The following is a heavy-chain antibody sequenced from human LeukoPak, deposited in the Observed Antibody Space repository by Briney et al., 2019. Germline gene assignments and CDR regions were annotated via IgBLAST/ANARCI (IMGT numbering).Heavy chain of an antibody. V-gene: IGHV3-21*01. Sequence: GGSLRLSCAASGFILSNCAMTWVRQAPGKGLEWVSGIDTRGTRTYYADSVKGRFTISRDNAKNSLYLQMNSLRAEDTAVYYCARVGRFGAFDIWGQGTMVTVSS. J-gene: IGHJ3*02. CDR1: GFILSNCA. D-gene: IGHD3-16*01. CDR2: IDTRGTRT. CDR3: ARVGRFGAFDI.